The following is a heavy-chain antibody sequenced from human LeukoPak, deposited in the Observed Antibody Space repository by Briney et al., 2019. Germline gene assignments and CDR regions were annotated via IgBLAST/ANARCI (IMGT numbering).Heavy chain of an antibody. CDR1: GGSISSSSYY. CDR2: IYYSGST. D-gene: IGHD3-10*01. J-gene: IGHJ5*02. V-gene: IGHV4-39*07. CDR3: ARAPNRYGSGRSWFGP. Sequence: PSETLSLTCTVSGGSISSSSYYWGWIRQPPGKGLEWIGSIYYSGSTYYNPSLKSRVTISVDTSKNQFSLKVTSVTAADTAVYYCARAPNRYGSGRSWFGPWGQGTLVTVSS.